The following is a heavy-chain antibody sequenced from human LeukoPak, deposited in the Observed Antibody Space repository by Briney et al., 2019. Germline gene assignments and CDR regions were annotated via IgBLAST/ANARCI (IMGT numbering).Heavy chain of an antibody. CDR1: GFTFSSYS. D-gene: IGHD3-3*01. CDR2: ISSSSSYI. J-gene: IGHJ4*02. V-gene: IGHV3-21*01. CDR3: ARVSFGVVIPDPSDY. Sequence: GGSLRLXCAASGFTFSSYSMNWVRQAPGKGLEWVSSISSSSSYIYYADSVKGRFTISRDNAKNSLYLQMNSLRAEDTAVYYCARVSFGVVIPDPSDYWGQGTLVTVSS.